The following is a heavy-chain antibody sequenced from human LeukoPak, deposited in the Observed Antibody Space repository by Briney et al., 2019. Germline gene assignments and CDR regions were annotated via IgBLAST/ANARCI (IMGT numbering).Heavy chain of an antibody. CDR1: GGTFSSYA. Sequence: SVKVSCKASGGTFSSYAISWVRQAPGQGLEWMGGIIPIFGTANYAQKFQGRVTITADESTSTAYMELSSLRSEDTAVYYCARDEYSSSPFDYWGQGTLVTVSS. D-gene: IGHD6-6*01. CDR2: IIPIFGTA. J-gene: IGHJ4*02. CDR3: ARDEYSSSPFDY. V-gene: IGHV1-69*13.